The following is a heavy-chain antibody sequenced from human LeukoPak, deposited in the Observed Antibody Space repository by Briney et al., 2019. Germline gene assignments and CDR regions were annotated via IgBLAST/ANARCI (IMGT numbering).Heavy chain of an antibody. V-gene: IGHV3-74*01. CDR3: AREDCTIGAVCSSLLDH. J-gene: IGHJ4*02. CDR2: INSDASTI. CDR1: GLTFSSDW. D-gene: IGHD2-8*01. Sequence: GGSLRLSCAASGLTFSSDWMHRVRQVPGKGLVWVSRINSDASTINYADSVKGRFTISRDNAKNTLYLQMNNLRAEDTAVYYCAREDCTIGAVCSSLLDHWGRGTLVTVSS.